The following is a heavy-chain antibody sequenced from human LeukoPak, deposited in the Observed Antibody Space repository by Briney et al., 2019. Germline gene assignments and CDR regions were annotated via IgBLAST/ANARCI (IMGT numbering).Heavy chain of an antibody. Sequence: GASVKVSCKASGYTFGDYYIHWVRQAPGQGLEWMGWIHPNSGGANYAQKFQNRVTMTRDSSISTVYMDLGGLRSGDTAIYFCARNSFSGLYRPDDAFDIWGRGTMVIVSS. V-gene: IGHV1-2*02. CDR3: ARNSFSGLYRPDDAFDI. CDR1: GYTFGDYY. D-gene: IGHD5/OR15-5a*01. CDR2: IHPNSGGA. J-gene: IGHJ3*02.